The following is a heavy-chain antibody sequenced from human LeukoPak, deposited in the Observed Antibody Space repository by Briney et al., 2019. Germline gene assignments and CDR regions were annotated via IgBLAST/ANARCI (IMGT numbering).Heavy chain of an antibody. CDR2: INSNSGAT. J-gene: IGHJ4*02. V-gene: IGHV1-2*02. CDR3: ASGANVAY. CDR1: GYTFTGYY. Sequence: ASVKVSCKASGYTFTGYYMHWVRQAPAQGLEWMGWINSNSGATDYAQKFQGRVTMTRDTSISTAYMELSSLRSDDTAVYFCASGANVAYWGQGTLVTVSS. D-gene: IGHD4/OR15-4a*01.